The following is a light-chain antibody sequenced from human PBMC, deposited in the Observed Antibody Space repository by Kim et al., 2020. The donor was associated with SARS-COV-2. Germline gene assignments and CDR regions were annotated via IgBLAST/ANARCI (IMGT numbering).Light chain of an antibody. CDR3: QSFDTSLKTVI. V-gene: IGLV1-40*01. J-gene: IGLJ2*01. Sequence: QSVLTQPPSVSGAPGQRVTISCTGSSSNIGAHYDVHWYQFLPGTAPKLLIQGNNNRPSWVPDRFSGSKSDTSASLAITGLQAEDEADYYCQSFDTSLKTVIFGGGTQLTVL. CDR2: GNN. CDR1: SSNIGAHYD.